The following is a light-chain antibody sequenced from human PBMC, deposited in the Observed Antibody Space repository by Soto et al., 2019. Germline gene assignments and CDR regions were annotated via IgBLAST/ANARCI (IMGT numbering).Light chain of an antibody. V-gene: IGKV3-11*01. CDR1: QSVSSY. Sequence: EIVLTQSPATLSLSPGERATLSCRASQSVSSYLAWYQQKPGQAPRLLIYDASNRATGIAARFSGSGSGTDLTLTISILEPEDFAVYYCQQRSNWPPAITFGQGTRLESK. J-gene: IGKJ5*01. CDR3: QQRSNWPPAIT. CDR2: DAS.